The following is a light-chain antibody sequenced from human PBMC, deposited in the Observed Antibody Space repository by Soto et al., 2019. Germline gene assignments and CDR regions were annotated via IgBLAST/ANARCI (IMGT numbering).Light chain of an antibody. V-gene: IGKV3-15*01. CDR3: QHYLNWSYT. CDR2: GAS. J-gene: IGKJ2*01. CDR1: ESVRSN. Sequence: EIVMTQSPATLSVSPGERATLSCRANESVRSNLAWYQQKPVQAPRLLLYGASTRATGIPARFSGSGSGTDFTLTISSLQSEDSAVYYCQHYLNWSYTFGQGTKLEIK.